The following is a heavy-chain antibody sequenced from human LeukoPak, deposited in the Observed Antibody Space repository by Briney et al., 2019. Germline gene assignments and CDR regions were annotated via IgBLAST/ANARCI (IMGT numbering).Heavy chain of an antibody. CDR2: ISAYNGNT. Sequence: ASVKVSCKASGYTFTSYGISWVRQAPGQGLEWMGWISAYNGNTNYAQKLQGRVTMTTDTSTSTAYMELRSLRSDDTAVYYCVRDNSVEDTAWWFDPWGQGTLVTVSS. J-gene: IGHJ5*02. CDR1: GYTFTSYG. CDR3: VRDNSVEDTAWWFDP. V-gene: IGHV1-18*01. D-gene: IGHD4-23*01.